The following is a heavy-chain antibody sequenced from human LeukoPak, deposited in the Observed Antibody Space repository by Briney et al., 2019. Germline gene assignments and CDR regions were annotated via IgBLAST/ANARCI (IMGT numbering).Heavy chain of an antibody. CDR2: IYYSGST. J-gene: IGHJ4*02. Sequence: PSETLSLTCTVSGGSISSSSYYWGWIRQPPGKGLEWIGSIYYSGSTYYNPSLKSRVTISVDTSKNQFSLKLSSVTAADTAVYYCARGHYGGFRGVFDYWGQGTLVTVSS. CDR1: GGSISSSSYY. V-gene: IGHV4-39*07. CDR3: ARGHYGGFRGVFDY. D-gene: IGHD4-23*01.